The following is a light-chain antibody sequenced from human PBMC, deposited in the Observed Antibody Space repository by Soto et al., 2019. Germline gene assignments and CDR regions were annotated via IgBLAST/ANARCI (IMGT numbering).Light chain of an antibody. CDR3: QQYYSTPRT. J-gene: IGKJ1*01. Sequence: DIVMTQSPDSLAVSLGERATINCKSSQSVLYSSNNKNYLAWYQQKPGQTPKLLIYWASTRESGVPDRFSGSGSGTDFTLTISSLQAEDVAVYYCQQYYSTPRTFGQVTKVEIK. V-gene: IGKV4-1*01. CDR1: QSVLYSSNNKNY. CDR2: WAS.